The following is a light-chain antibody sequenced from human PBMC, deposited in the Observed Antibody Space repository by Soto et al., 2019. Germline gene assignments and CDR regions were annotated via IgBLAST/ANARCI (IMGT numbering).Light chain of an antibody. J-gene: IGKJ4*01. CDR3: QYRSNLPLT. CDR1: QSISDY. CDR2: DAS. V-gene: IGKV3-11*01. Sequence: EIVLTQSPATLSLSPGETAALSCRASQSISDYLAWYQQKPGQAPRLLIYDASNRVTGVAGRLRGSGSGTDFTLTIRSLEPADFAVYFCQYRSNLPLTFGGGTKVHLK.